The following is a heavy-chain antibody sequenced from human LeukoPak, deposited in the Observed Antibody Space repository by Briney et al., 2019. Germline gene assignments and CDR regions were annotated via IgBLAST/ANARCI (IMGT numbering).Heavy chain of an antibody. D-gene: IGHD3-22*01. J-gene: IGHJ5*02. CDR3: ARGAGATIQYNYDFSGYSP. CDR1: GGSISNPNYY. Sequence: SETLSLTCTVSGGSISNPNYYWGWIRQSPGKGLEWIGNIYYSGSTYYNPSLKSRVTISLDMSKSEFSLKLSSVTAADTAVYHCARGAGATIQYNYDFSGYSPWGQGTLVTVSS. CDR2: IYYSGST. V-gene: IGHV4-39*07.